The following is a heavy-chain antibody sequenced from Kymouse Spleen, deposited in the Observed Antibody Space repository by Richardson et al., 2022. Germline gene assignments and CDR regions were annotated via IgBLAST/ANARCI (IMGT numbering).Heavy chain of an antibody. D-gene: IGHD3-10*01. CDR3: AKRGIPWFGELNY. CDR2: ISYDGSNK. V-gene: IGHV3-30*18. J-gene: IGHJ4*02. CDR1: GFTFSSYG. Sequence: QVQLVESGGGVVQPGRSLRLSCAASGFTFSSYGMHWVRQAPGKGLEWVAVISYDGSNKYYADSVKGRFTISRDNSKNTLYLQMNSLRAEDTAVYYCAKRGIPWFGELNYWGQGTLVTVSS.